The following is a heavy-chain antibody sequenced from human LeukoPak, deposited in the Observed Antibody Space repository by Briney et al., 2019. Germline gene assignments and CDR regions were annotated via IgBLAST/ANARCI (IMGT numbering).Heavy chain of an antibody. Sequence: SETLSLTCAVYGGSFSGYYWSWIRQPPGKGLEWIGEINHSGSTNYNPSLKSRVTISVDTSKNQFSLQLSSVTPEDTAVYYCARDPVGGSTIFDYWGQGTLVTVSS. D-gene: IGHD1-26*01. CDR1: GGSFSGYY. J-gene: IGHJ4*02. CDR2: INHSGST. CDR3: ARDPVGGSTIFDY. V-gene: IGHV4-34*01.